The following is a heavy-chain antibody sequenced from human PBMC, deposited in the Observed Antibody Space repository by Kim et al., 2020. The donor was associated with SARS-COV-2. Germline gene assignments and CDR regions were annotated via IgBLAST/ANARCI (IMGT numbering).Heavy chain of an antibody. CDR3: AKDTAMVYYYYGMDV. CDR2: ISGDGGST. V-gene: IGHV3-43*02. D-gene: IGHD5-18*01. CDR1: GFTFDDYA. Sequence: GGSLRLSCAASGFTFDDYAMHWVRQAPGKGLEWVSLISGDGGSTYYADSVKGRFTISRDNSKNSLYLQMNSLRTEDTALYYCAKDTAMVYYYYGMDVWGQGTTLTVSS. J-gene: IGHJ6*02.